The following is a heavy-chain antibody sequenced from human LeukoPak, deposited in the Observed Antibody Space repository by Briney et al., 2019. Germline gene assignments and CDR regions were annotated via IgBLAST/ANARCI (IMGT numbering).Heavy chain of an antibody. D-gene: IGHD3-22*01. CDR3: ARWAYDSSGYLFQH. J-gene: IGHJ1*01. V-gene: IGHV4-34*01. Sequence: SETLSLTCAVYGGSFSGYYWSWIRQPPGKGLEWIGEINHSGSTNYNPSLKSRVTISVDTSKNQFSLKLSSVTAADTAVYYCARWAYDSSGYLFQHWGQGTQVTVSS. CDR1: GGSFSGYY. CDR2: INHSGST.